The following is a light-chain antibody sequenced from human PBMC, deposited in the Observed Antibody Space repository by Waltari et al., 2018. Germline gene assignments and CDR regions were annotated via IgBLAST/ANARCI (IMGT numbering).Light chain of an antibody. CDR1: QSVATY. CDR2: GAS. CDR3: QHYVRLPVT. Sequence: EIVLTQSPGQLSLSAGERATLSCRASQSVATYLAWYQQKTGQAPRLLIYGASSRATGVPDRFSASGSGTDFSLTISSLEPEDFAVYYCQHYVRLPVTFGQGTKVEIK. J-gene: IGKJ1*01. V-gene: IGKV3-20*01.